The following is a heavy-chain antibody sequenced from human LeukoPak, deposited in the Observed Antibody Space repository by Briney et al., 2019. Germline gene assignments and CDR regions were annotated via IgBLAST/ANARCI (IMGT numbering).Heavy chain of an antibody. Sequence: GGSLRLSCAASGFTFSSYAMHWVRQAPGKGLEWVAVISYDGSNKYYADSVKGRFTISRDNSKNTLYLQMNSLRAEDTAVYYCARDSGFRYCSSTSCYEYYFGYWGQGTLVTVSS. CDR3: ARDSGFRYCSSTSCYEYYFGY. CDR2: ISYDGSNK. D-gene: IGHD2-2*01. J-gene: IGHJ4*02. V-gene: IGHV3-30*04. CDR1: GFTFSSYA.